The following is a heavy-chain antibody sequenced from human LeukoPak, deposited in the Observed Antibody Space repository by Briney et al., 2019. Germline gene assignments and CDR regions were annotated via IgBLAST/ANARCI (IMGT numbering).Heavy chain of an antibody. Sequence: ASVKVSCKASGFTFTIYYMHWVRQAPGQGLEWMGIINPSGGSTSYAQKFQGRVTMTRDTSTSTVYIQLSSLRSEDTAVYYCARVRYRLAETYIDYWGQGTLVTVSS. V-gene: IGHV1-46*01. CDR1: GFTFTIYY. J-gene: IGHJ4*02. CDR3: ARVRYRLAETYIDY. D-gene: IGHD3-16*01. CDR2: INPSGGST.